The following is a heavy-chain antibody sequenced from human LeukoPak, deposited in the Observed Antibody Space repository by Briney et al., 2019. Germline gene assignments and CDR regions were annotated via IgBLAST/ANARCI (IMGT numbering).Heavy chain of an antibody. CDR1: GYTFTGYY. J-gene: IGHJ6*02. CDR2: INPNSGGT. Sequence: ASVKVSCKASGYTFTGYYMHWLRQAPGQGLEWMGRINPNSGGTNYAQKFQGRVTMTRDTSISTAYMELSRLRSDDTAVYYCARELAAMVASYYYYGMDVWGQGTTVTVSS. D-gene: IGHD5-18*01. V-gene: IGHV1-2*06. CDR3: ARELAAMVASYYYYGMDV.